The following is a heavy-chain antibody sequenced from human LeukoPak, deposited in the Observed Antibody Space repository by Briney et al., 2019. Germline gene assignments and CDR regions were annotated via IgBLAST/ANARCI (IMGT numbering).Heavy chain of an antibody. CDR1: GFTFSSYW. J-gene: IGHJ4*02. CDR3: AKDRIAVAMTYYFDY. V-gene: IGHV3-74*01. Sequence: PGGSLRLSCAASGFTFSSYWMHWVRQAPGKGLVWVSRINSDGSSTSYADSVKGRFTISRDNAKNTLYLQMNSLRAEDTAVYYCAKDRIAVAMTYYFDYWGQGTLVTVSS. CDR2: INSDGSST. D-gene: IGHD6-19*01.